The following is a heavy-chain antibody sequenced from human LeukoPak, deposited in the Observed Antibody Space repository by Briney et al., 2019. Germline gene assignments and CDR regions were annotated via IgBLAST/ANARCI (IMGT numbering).Heavy chain of an antibody. CDR3: ARDHDSGGSYAI. D-gene: IGHD2-15*01. CDR1: GGSISSGDYY. Sequence: SETLSLTCTVSGGSISSGDYYWSWIRQPPGKGLEWIGYIYYSGSTYYNPSLKSRVTISVDMSKNQFSLKLSSVTAADTAVYYCARDHDSGGSYAIWGQGTMVTVSS. V-gene: IGHV4-30-4*01. CDR2: IYYSGST. J-gene: IGHJ3*02.